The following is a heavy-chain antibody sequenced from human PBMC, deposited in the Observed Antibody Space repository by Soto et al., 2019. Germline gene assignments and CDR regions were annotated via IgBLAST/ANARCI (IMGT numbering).Heavy chain of an antibody. CDR3: ARGPAGDKVDY. CDR2: IYDSGST. J-gene: IGHJ4*02. V-gene: IGHV4-30-4*01. CDR1: GGSISSVCYY. D-gene: IGHD7-27*01. Sequence: QVQLQESGPGLVEPSQTLSLTCTVSGGSISSVCYYWSWIRQPPGKGLEWMGHIYDSGSTYSNPSVESRASISVDPSKNQFSLKLTSVTDADSAVYYCARGPAGDKVDYWGQGTLVTVSS.